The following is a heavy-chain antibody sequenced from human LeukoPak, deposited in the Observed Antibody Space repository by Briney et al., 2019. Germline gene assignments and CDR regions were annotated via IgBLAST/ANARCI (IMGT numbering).Heavy chain of an antibody. CDR2: IYHSGST. CDR3: ASQSPTPDSGGYTDY. CDR1: GGSISSGGYP. D-gene: IGHD3-22*01. J-gene: IGHJ4*02. Sequence: SETLSLTCAVSGGSISSGGYPWSWIRQPPGKGLEWIGYIYHSGSTYYNPSLKSRVTISVDRSKNQFSLKLSSVTAADTAVYYCASQSPTPDSGGYTDYWGQGTLVTVSS. V-gene: IGHV4-30-2*01.